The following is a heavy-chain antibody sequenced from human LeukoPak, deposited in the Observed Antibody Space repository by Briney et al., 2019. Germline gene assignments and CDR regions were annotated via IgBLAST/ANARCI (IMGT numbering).Heavy chain of an antibody. V-gene: IGHV1-18*01. CDR2: ISAYNGNT. CDR1: GYTFTSYG. D-gene: IGHD3-3*01. J-gene: IGHJ4*02. Sequence: ASVKVSCKASGYTFTSYGISWVRQAPGQGLEWMGWISAYNGNTNYAQKLQGRVTMTTDTSTSTAYMELRSLRSDDTAVYYCAREPYYDFWSGFGYWGQGTLVTVSS. CDR3: AREPYYDFWSGFGY.